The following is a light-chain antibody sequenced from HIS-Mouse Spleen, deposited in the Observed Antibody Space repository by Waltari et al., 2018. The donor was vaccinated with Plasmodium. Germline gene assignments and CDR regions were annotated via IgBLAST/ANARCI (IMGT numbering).Light chain of an antibody. V-gene: IGKV4-1*01. J-gene: IGKJ2*01. Sequence: DIVMTQSPDSLAVSLGERATINCKSSQSVLYSSNNKNYLAWYQQKPGQPPKLLIYWASTREAGVPDRVSSRGSGTDFTLTISSLQAEDVAVYYCQQYYSTPYTFGQGTKLEIK. CDR1: QSVLYSSNNKNY. CDR2: WAS. CDR3: QQYYSTPYT.